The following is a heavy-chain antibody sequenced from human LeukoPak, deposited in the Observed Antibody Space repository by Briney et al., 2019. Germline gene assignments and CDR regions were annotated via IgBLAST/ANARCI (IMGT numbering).Heavy chain of an antibody. CDR1: GFTFSSYG. J-gene: IGHJ4*02. Sequence: GRSLRLSCAASGFTFSSYGMHWVRQAPGKGLEWVAVISYDGSNKYYADPVKGRFTISRDNSKNTLHLQMNSLRAEDTAVYYCAKDRESYYYGSGTLNWGQGTLVTVSS. CDR2: ISYDGSNK. D-gene: IGHD3-10*01. CDR3: AKDRESYYYGSGTLN. V-gene: IGHV3-30*18.